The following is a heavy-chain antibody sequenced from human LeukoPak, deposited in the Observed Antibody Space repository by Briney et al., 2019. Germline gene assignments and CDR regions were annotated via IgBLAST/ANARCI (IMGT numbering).Heavy chain of an antibody. Sequence: ASVKVSCKASGYTFTGYYMHWVRQAPGQGLEWMGWINPSSGGTNYVQKFQDRVTMTRDTSISTAYMELSRLRSDDTAVYYCARVLAGAGTRYYYYMDVWGKGTTVTVSS. V-gene: IGHV1-2*02. CDR2: INPSSGGT. CDR3: ARVLAGAGTRYYYYMDV. D-gene: IGHD6-13*01. CDR1: GYTFTGYY. J-gene: IGHJ6*03.